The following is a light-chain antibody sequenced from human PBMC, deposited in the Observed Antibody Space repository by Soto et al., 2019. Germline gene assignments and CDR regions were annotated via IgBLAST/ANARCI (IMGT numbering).Light chain of an antibody. V-gene: IGKV3-20*01. Sequence: EIVLTQSPGTLSLSPGERATLSCRASQSVSSSYLAWYQQKPGQAPRLLIYGASSRATGIPDRFSGSGSGTDFTLTISRLEPEYFAVYYCQQYGISPLTFGGGTRV. CDR1: QSVSSSY. CDR3: QQYGISPLT. J-gene: IGKJ4*01. CDR2: GAS.